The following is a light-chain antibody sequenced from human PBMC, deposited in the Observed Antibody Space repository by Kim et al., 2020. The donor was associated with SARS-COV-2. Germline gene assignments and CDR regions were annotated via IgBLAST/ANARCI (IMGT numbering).Light chain of an antibody. Sequence: IVMTQSPATLSVSPGERATLSCRASQSVSSNLAWHQQKPGQAPRLLIYGASTRATGIPARFSGSGSGTEFTLTISSLQSEDFAVYYCQQYNEWPPLTFGGGTKVEIK. CDR1: QSVSSN. CDR2: GAS. CDR3: QQYNEWPPLT. V-gene: IGKV3-15*01. J-gene: IGKJ4*01.